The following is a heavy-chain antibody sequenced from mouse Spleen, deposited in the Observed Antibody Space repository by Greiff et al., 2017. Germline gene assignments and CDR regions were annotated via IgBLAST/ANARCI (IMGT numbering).Heavy chain of an antibody. CDR3: ARPYYRYDRGYFDY. CDR2: INPSTGGT. V-gene: IGHV1-42*01. CDR1: GYSFTGYY. J-gene: IGHJ2*01. D-gene: IGHD2-14*01. Sequence: VQLKESGPELVKPGASVKISCKASGYSFTGYYMNWVKQSPEKSLEWIGEINPSTGGTTYNQKFKAKATLTVDKSSSTAYMQLKSLTSEDSAVYYCARPYYRYDRGYFDYWGQGTTLTVSS.